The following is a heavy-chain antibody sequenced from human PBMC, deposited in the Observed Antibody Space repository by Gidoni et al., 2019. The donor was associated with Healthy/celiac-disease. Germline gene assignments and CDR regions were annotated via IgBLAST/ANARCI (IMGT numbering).Heavy chain of an antibody. CDR2: IDPSDSYT. D-gene: IGHD5-12*01. J-gene: IGHJ4*02. V-gene: IGHV5-10-1*03. CDR1: GYSFTSYW. Sequence: EVQLVQSGAEVTKPGESLRISCKGSGYSFTSYWISWVRQMPGKGLEGMGRIDPSDSYTKYRPSFPGHVTISAGKSISTSYLQWSRLKASDTAMDYCARWGSGYDWGYYWGQGTLVTVSS. CDR3: ARWGSGYDWGYY.